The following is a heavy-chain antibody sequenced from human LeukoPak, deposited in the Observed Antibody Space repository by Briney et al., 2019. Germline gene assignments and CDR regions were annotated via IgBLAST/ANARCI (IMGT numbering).Heavy chain of an antibody. D-gene: IGHD3-9*01. V-gene: IGHV1-2*02. CDR3: ARGFDWLLSTVYFDY. CDR1: GYTFTGYY. J-gene: IGHJ4*02. Sequence: ASVKVSCTASGYTFTGYYMHWVRQASGQGLEWMGWINPNSGGTNYAQKFQGRVTMTRDTSISTAYMELSRLRSDDTAVYYCARGFDWLLSTVYFDYWGQGTLVTVSS. CDR2: INPNSGGT.